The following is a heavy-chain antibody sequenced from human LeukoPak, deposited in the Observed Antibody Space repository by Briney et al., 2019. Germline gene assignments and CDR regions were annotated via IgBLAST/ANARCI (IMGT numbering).Heavy chain of an antibody. Sequence: SETLSLTCAVYGGSFSGYYWSWIRQPPGKGLEWIGEINHSGSTNYNPSLKSRVTISADTSKNQFSLKLSSVTAADTAAYYCASTPIFWGNVRNWFDPWGQGTLVTVPS. D-gene: IGHD3-9*01. CDR1: GGSFSGYY. CDR2: INHSGST. J-gene: IGHJ5*02. CDR3: ASTPIFWGNVRNWFDP. V-gene: IGHV4-34*01.